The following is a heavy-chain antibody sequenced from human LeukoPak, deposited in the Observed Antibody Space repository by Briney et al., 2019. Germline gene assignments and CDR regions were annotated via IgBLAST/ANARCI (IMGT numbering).Heavy chain of an antibody. CDR2: ISWNSGSI. CDR3: AKGRFGEIPYYFDC. Sequence: GGSLRLSCAASGFTFDDYAMHWVRQAPGKGLEWVSGISWNSGSIGYADSVKGRFTISRDNAKNSLYLQMNSLRAEDTALYYCAKGRFGEIPYYFDCWGQGTLVTVSS. D-gene: IGHD3-10*01. J-gene: IGHJ4*02. V-gene: IGHV3-9*01. CDR1: GFTFDDYA.